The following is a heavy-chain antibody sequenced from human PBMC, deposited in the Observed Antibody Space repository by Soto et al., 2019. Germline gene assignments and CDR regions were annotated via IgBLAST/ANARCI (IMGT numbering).Heavy chain of an antibody. D-gene: IGHD6-19*01. CDR3: ASLAVAGTNDIRFDY. CDR1: GGTFSSYA. CDR2: IIPIFGTA. J-gene: IGHJ4*02. Sequence: SVKVSCKASGGTFSSYAISWVRQAPGQGLEWMGGIIPIFGTANYAQKFQGRVTITADESTSTAYMELSSLRSEDTAVYYCASLAVAGTNDIRFDYWGQGTLVTVSS. V-gene: IGHV1-69*13.